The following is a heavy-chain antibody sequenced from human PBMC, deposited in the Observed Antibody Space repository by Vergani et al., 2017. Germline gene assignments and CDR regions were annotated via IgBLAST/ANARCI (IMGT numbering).Heavy chain of an antibody. D-gene: IGHD3-22*01. CDR2: IYYSGST. J-gene: IGHJ4*02. Sequence: QLQLQESGPGLVKPSATLSLTCSVSGASIRSSNYYWGWIRQPPGKGLEWIASIYYSGSTNYNPSLKSRVTISVDTSKNQFSLKLSSVTAADTAVYYCARATHYYDSSGPTYYFDYWGQGTLVTVSS. CDR3: ARATHYYDSSGPTYYFDY. V-gene: IGHV4-39*07. CDR1: GASIRSSNYY.